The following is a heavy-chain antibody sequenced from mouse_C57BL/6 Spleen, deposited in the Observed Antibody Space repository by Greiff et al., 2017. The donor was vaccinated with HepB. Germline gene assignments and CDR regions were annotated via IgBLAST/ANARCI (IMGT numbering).Heavy chain of an antibody. Sequence: EVQLQESGPGLVKPSQSLSFTCSVSGYSITSGYYWNWNRQFPGNKLEWMGHISYDGSNNYNPSLKNRTSITHDTSKNQFFLKLNSVTTGDTATYCCARVGLLCAMGYWGQGTSDTVSS. CDR2: ISYDGSN. V-gene: IGHV3-6*01. CDR3: ARVGLLCAMGY. J-gene: IGHJ4*01. D-gene: IGHD2-3*01. CDR1: GYSITSGYY.